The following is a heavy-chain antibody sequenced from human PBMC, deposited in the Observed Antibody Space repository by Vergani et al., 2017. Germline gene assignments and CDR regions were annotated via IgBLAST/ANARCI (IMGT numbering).Heavy chain of an antibody. V-gene: IGHV4-61*02. CDR3: ARDSLWDSTFDY. CDR1: GGPISSGSYY. D-gene: IGHD1-26*01. CDR2: IYTSGST. J-gene: IGHJ4*02. Sequence: QVQLQESGPGLVKPSETLSPTFTVLGGPISSGSYYWSWIRQPAGKGLEWIGLIYTSGSTNYNPSLKRRVTISVDTSKNQFSLMLSSVTAADTAVYYCARDSLWDSTFDYWGQGTLVTVSS.